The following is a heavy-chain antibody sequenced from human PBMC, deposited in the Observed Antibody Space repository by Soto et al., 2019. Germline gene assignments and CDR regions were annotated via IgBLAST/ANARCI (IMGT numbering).Heavy chain of an antibody. CDR1: GGSISNFY. J-gene: IGHJ4*02. V-gene: IGHV4-59*01. Sequence: SETLSLTCTVSGGSISNFYWSWIRQPPGKGLEWIGYISYRGNTNYTPSLKSRVSISVGTSKHQLSLNLPSVPAAHTAVHYCARAPMVLSRSYFESSGQGTPFTDSS. D-gene: IGHD2-8*01. CDR3: ARAPMVLSRSYFES. CDR2: ISYRGNT.